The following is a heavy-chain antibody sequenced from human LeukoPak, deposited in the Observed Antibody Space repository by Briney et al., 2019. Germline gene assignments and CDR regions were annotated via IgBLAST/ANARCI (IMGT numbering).Heavy chain of an antibody. CDR3: ARDPRGGSDFDY. V-gene: IGHV1-18*01. CDR1: GYTFTSYG. D-gene: IGHD1-26*01. J-gene: IGHJ4*02. Sequence: ASVKVSCKASGYTFTSYGISWVRQAPGQGLEWMGWTSAYNGNTNYAQKLQGRVTMTTDTSTSTAYMELRSLRSDDTAVYYCARDPRGGSDFDYWGQGTLVTVSS. CDR2: TSAYNGNT.